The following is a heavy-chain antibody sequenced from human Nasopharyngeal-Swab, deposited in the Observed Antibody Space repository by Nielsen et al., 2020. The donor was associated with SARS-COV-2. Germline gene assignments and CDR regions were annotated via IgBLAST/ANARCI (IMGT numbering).Heavy chain of an antibody. CDR3: AKDLWPPYGMDV. D-gene: IGHD3-16*01. CDR2: LSASGGST. CDR1: GFSFSSYA. J-gene: IGHJ6*02. V-gene: IGHV3-23*01. Sequence: GGSLRLSCAASGFSFSSYAMSWVRQAPGKGLEWVSDLSASGGSTYYADSVKGRFTISRDTSKDTLYLHMNSLRAEDSAVYYCAKDLWPPYGMDVWGQGTTVTVSS.